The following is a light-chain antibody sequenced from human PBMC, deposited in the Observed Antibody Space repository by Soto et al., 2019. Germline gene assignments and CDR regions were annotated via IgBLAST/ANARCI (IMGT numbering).Light chain of an antibody. J-gene: IGLJ1*01. Sequence: QSAPTQPPSVSGSPGQSVTISCTGTSSDVGRYNRVSWYQQAPGTAPKLIIYEVTNRPSGVPDRFSGSRSGNTASLTLSGLQPEDEGEYYCSSYLSSGSYVFGTGTKLTVL. V-gene: IGLV2-18*02. CDR3: SSYLSSGSYV. CDR1: SSDVGRYNR. CDR2: EVT.